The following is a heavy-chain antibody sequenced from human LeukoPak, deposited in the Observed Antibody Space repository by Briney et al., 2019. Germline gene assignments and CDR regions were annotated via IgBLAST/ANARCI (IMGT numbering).Heavy chain of an antibody. CDR3: ARPQYDILTGHKANDAFDI. J-gene: IGHJ3*02. CDR1: GYTFTGYY. Sequence: ASVKASCKASGYTFTGYYMHWVRQAPGQGLEWMGWINPNSGGTNYAQRFQGRVTMTRDTSISTAYMELSRLRSDDTAVYYCARPQYDILTGHKANDAFDIWGQGTMVTVSS. CDR2: INPNSGGT. D-gene: IGHD3-9*01. V-gene: IGHV1-2*02.